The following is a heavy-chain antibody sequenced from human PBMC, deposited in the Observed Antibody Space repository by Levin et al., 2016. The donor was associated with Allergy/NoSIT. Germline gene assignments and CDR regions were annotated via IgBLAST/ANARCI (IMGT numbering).Heavy chain of an antibody. J-gene: IGHJ4*02. CDR3: ARLERGPRRSLDY. D-gene: IGHD5-24*01. CDR2: IYYSGST. Sequence: RQAPGKGLEWIGSIYYSGSTYYNPSLKSRVTISVDTSKNQFSLKLSSVTAADTAVYYCARLERGPRRSLDYWGQGTLVTVSS. V-gene: IGHV4-39*01.